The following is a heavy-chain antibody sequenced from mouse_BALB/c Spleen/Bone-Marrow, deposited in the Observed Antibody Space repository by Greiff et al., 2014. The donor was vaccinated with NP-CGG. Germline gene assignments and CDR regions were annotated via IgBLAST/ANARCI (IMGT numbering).Heavy chain of an antibody. D-gene: IGHD2-14*01. J-gene: IGHJ3*01. Sequence: QVQLQQSGPELVKPGASVKMSCKASGYTFTDSVIGWVKQRTGQGLEWIGEIYPGSGSTXXXXKFXXXXTXTADKSSNTVYMQLSSLTSEDSSVYFCAGYDVPAWFAYWGQGTLVTVSA. CDR2: IYPGSGST. V-gene: IGHV1-81*01. CDR1: GYTFTDSV. CDR3: AGYDVPAWFAY.